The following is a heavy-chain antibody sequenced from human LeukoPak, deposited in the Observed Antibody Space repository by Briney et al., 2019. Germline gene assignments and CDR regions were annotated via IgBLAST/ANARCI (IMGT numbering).Heavy chain of an antibody. Sequence: GGSLRLSCAASGFTFSSYSMNWVRQAPGKGLEWVSSISSSSSHIYYADSVKGRFTISRDNAKNSLYLQMNSLRAEDTAVYYCARDGSGPYSSSWYWFDSWGQGTLVTVSS. J-gene: IGHJ5*01. CDR2: ISSSSSHI. CDR1: GFTFSSYS. D-gene: IGHD6-13*01. CDR3: ARDGSGPYSSSWYWFDS. V-gene: IGHV3-21*01.